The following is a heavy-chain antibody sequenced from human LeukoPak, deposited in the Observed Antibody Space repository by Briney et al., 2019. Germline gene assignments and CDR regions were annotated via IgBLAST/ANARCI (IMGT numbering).Heavy chain of an antibody. D-gene: IGHD5-12*01. CDR2: INPSGGST. CDR3: ARDGPVDIGAPMDGFDY. CDR1: GYTFTSYY. J-gene: IGHJ4*02. Sequence: ASVKVSCKASGYTFTSYYMHWVRQAPGQGLEWRGIINPSGGSTSYAQKFRGRVTMTRDTSTRTGYMELSSLRSEDTAVYYCARDGPVDIGAPMDGFDYWGQGTLVTVSS. V-gene: IGHV1-46*01.